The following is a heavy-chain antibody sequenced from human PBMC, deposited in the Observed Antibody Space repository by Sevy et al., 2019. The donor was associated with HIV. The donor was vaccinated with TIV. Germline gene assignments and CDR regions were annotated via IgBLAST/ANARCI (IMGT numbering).Heavy chain of an antibody. CDR2: INPNDGVT. D-gene: IGHD4-17*01. Sequence: ASVKVSCKASGYTFSDYYIHWVRQAPGQGLEWMAWINPNDGVTHYAQRFQGGVTLTRETSVSTAYMELRGLRYDDTAIYYCARLTTRPTSDLYGMDVWGQGTPVTVSS. CDR1: GYTFSDYY. CDR3: ARLTTRPTSDLYGMDV. V-gene: IGHV1-2*02. J-gene: IGHJ6*02.